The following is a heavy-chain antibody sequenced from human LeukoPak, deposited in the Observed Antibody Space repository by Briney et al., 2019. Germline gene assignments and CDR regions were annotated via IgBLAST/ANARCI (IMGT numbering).Heavy chain of an antibody. CDR1: GGSFSGYY. J-gene: IGHJ4*02. Sequence: SETLSLTCAVYGGSFSGYYWSWIRQPPGKGLEWIGEINHSGSTNYNPSLKSRVTISVDTSKNRFSLKLSSVTAADTAVYYCARGFVDIVATRGLYFDYWGQGTLVTVSS. V-gene: IGHV4-34*01. CDR3: ARGFVDIVATRGLYFDY. D-gene: IGHD5-12*01. CDR2: INHSGST.